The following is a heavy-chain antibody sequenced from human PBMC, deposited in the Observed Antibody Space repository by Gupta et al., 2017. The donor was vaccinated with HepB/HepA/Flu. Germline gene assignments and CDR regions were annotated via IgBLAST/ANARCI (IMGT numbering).Heavy chain of an antibody. V-gene: IGHV3-23*01. D-gene: IGHD3-10*02. CDR3: ARDAVPGQFHPTYYGVDV. Sequence: EVQLLESGGGLVQRGKSLRLSCTASGLTLNTYPVSWVRLVPGKGLEWVSVISASGDYSFYGDSVKGRFTISRDNSKNMVFLQMNSLRAEDTAVYYCARDAVPGQFHPTYYGVDVWGQGTTVTVSS. J-gene: IGHJ6*02. CDR1: GLTLNTYP. CDR2: ISASGDYS.